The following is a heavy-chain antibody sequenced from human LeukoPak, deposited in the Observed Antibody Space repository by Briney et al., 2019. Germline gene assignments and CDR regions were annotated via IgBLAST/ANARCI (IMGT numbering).Heavy chain of an antibody. J-gene: IGHJ4*02. D-gene: IGHD4-17*01. CDR3: ARHLGSDYGDFYFDY. CDR2: IYYSGST. CDR1: GGSISSYY. V-gene: IGHV4-59*08. Sequence: TETLSLTCSVSGGSISSYYWSWIRQPPGKGLEWIGYIYYSGSTNYNPSLKSRVTISVDTSKNQFSLKLTSVTAADTAAYYCARHLGSDYGDFYFDYWGQGTLVSVSS.